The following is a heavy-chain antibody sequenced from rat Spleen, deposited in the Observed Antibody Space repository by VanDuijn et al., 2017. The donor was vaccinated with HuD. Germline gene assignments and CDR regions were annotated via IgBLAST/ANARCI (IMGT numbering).Heavy chain of an antibody. D-gene: IGHD1-10*01. V-gene: IGHV2S12*01. CDR2: ISSGGKT. CDR1: GFTFSNYW. Sequence: QVQLKESGPGLVQPSQTLSLTCTVSGFTFSNYWMTWIRQAPGKGLEWVAAISSGGKTYYNSALKSRLSISRDTSKSQVFLKMNSLQTEDTAIYFCTRQTTSFDYWGQGVMVTVSS. J-gene: IGHJ2*01. CDR3: TRQTTSFDY.